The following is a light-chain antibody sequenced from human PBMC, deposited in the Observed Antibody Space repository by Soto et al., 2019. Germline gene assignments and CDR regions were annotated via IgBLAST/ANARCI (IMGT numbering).Light chain of an antibody. V-gene: IGKV3D-20*02. CDR1: QSVSSSY. CDR3: QQRSNWPRST. J-gene: IGKJ5*01. Sequence: PGERVTLSCRASQSVSSSYLTWYQQKPGQAPRLLIYGASNRATGIPDRFSGSGSGTDFTLTISSLEPEDFAVYYCQQRSNWPRSTFGQGTRLEIK. CDR2: GAS.